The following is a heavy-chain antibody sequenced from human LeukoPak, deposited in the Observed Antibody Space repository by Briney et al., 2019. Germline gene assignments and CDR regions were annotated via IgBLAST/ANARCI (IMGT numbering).Heavy chain of an antibody. CDR2: ISGSGGST. CDR3: AKGPYDSSGYYSQGANFDY. V-gene: IGHV3-23*01. Sequence: GGSLRLSCAASGFTFSRYWMSWVRQAPGKGLEWVSAISGSGGSTYYADSVKGRFTISRDNSKNTLYLQMNSLRAEDTAVYYCAKGPYDSSGYYSQGANFDYWGQGTLVTVSS. J-gene: IGHJ4*02. CDR1: GFTFSRYW. D-gene: IGHD3-22*01.